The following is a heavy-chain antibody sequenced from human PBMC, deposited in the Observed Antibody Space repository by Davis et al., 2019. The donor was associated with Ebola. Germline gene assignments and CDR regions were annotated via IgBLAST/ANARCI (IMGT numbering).Heavy chain of an antibody. CDR1: GYSISSGYY. V-gene: IGHV4-38-2*02. CDR3: ARGLGSWSHYYYYYYGMDV. Sequence: MPSETLSLTCTVSGYSISSGYYWGWIRQPPGKGLEWIGSIYHSGSTNYNPSLKSRVTISVDTSKNQFSLKLSSVTAADTAVYYCARGLGSWSHYYYYYYGMDVWGKGTTVTVSS. D-gene: IGHD6-13*01. CDR2: IYHSGST. J-gene: IGHJ6*04.